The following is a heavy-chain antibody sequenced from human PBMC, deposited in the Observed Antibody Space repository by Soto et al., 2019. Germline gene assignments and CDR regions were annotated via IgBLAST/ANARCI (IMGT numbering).Heavy chain of an antibody. CDR2: ISSSSSAI. Sequence: GGSLRLSCAASGFTFSSYSMNWVRQAPGKGLEWVSSISSSSSAIFYIDSVKGRFTISRDKSKTTLFLQMNNLRAEDTAVYYCAKGGITLVRGSFDYWGQGALVTVSS. CDR3: AKGGITLVRGSFDY. CDR1: GFTFSSYS. D-gene: IGHD3-10*01. V-gene: IGHV3-21*04. J-gene: IGHJ4*02.